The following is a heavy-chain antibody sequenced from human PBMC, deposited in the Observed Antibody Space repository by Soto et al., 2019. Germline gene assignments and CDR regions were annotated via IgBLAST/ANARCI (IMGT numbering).Heavy chain of an antibody. D-gene: IGHD1-7*01. V-gene: IGHV4-34*01. CDR1: GGSFSGYY. CDR2: INHSGST. J-gene: IGHJ4*02. Sequence: QVQLQQWGAGLLKPSETLSLTCAVYGGSFSGYYWTWIRQPPGTGLEWIGEINHSGSTNYNPSLKSRVTISVDTSKNPFSLKLTSVTAADTAVYYCARDKTTGRFDYWGQGTLVTVSS. CDR3: ARDKTTGRFDY.